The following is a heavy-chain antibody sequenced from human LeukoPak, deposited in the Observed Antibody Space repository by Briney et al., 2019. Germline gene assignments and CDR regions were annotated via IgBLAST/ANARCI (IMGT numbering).Heavy chain of an antibody. J-gene: IGHJ3*02. CDR3: ASAPSGSYRAFDI. Sequence: GESLKISCKGSGYSFTSYWIGWVRPMPGKGLEWMGIIYPGDSDTRYSPSFQGQVTISADKSISTAYLQWSSLKASDTAMYYCASAPSGSYRAFDIWGQGTMVTVSS. CDR1: GYSFTSYW. D-gene: IGHD1-26*01. CDR2: IYPGDSDT. V-gene: IGHV5-51*01.